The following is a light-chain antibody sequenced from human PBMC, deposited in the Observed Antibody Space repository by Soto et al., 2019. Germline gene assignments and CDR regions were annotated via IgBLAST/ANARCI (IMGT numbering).Light chain of an antibody. CDR3: QVWDSSTV. V-gene: IGLV3-9*01. CDR1: NIGSKN. CDR2: RDS. J-gene: IGLJ2*01. Sequence: SSELTQPLSVSVALGQTARITCGGNNIGSKNVHWYQQKPGQAPVLVIYRDSNRPSGIPERFSGSNSGNTATLTISRAQAGDDADYYCQVWDSSTVFGGGTKVTVL.